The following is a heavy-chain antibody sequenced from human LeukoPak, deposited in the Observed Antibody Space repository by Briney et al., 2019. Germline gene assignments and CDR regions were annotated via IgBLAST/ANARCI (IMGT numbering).Heavy chain of an antibody. CDR3: ARVRPIYYYYYYMDV. Sequence: SETLSLTCTVSGGSISSYYWSWIRQPPGKGLEWIGYIYYSGSTNYNPSLESRVTISVDTSKNQFSLKLSSVTAVDTAVYYCARVRPIYYYYYYMDVWGKGTTVTVSS. CDR2: IYYSGST. CDR1: GGSISSYY. V-gene: IGHV4-59*01. J-gene: IGHJ6*03.